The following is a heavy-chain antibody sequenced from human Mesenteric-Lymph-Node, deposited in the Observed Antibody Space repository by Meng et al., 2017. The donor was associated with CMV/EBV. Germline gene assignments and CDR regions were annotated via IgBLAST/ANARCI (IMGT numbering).Heavy chain of an antibody. D-gene: IGHD3-10*01. CDR2: INNDGRSI. CDR1: GFSFSTYW. Sequence: GFSFSTYWMQWVRQGPGKGLMWISRINNDGRSITYAESVKGRFSTSRDNVKNTLYLQMNSLRVEDTAIYYCTREHFYGSGSSLLPDYWGQGTLVTVSS. V-gene: IGHV3-74*01. J-gene: IGHJ4*02. CDR3: TREHFYGSGSSLLPDY.